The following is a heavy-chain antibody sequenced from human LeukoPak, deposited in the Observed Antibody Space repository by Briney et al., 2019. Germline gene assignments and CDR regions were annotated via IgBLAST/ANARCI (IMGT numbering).Heavy chain of an antibody. CDR1: GFTFSSYA. V-gene: IGHV3-30*04. CDR2: ISCDGSNK. CDR3: AKVFFSGSYYAASDY. J-gene: IGHJ4*02. D-gene: IGHD1-26*01. Sequence: GRSLRLSCAASGFTFSSYAMHWVRQAPGKGLEWVAVISCDGSNKYYADSVKGRFTISRDNSKNTLYLQMNSLRAEDTAVYYCAKVFFSGSYYAASDYWGQGTLVTVSS.